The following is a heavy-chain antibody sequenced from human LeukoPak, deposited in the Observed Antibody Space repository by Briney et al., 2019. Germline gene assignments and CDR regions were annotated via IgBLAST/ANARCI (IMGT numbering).Heavy chain of an antibody. D-gene: IGHD2-2*01. Sequence: GGSLRLSCAASGFTFSIYWMNWVRQAPGKGLEWMAIIKEDGSEKYSVDSVKGRFTISRDNAKNSLYLQMNSLRVEDTAVYHCARGRRSSARVTAMDVWGQGTTVTVAS. CDR1: GFTFSIYW. CDR3: ARGRRSSARVTAMDV. J-gene: IGHJ6*02. V-gene: IGHV3-7*02. CDR2: IKEDGSEK.